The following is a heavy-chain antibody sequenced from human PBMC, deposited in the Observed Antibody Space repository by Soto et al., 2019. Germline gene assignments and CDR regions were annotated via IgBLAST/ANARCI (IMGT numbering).Heavy chain of an antibody. V-gene: IGHV3-9*01. CDR2: ISWNSGSI. CDR3: ASTSGYDEGPFDY. CDR1: GFTFDDYA. Sequence: DVQLVESGGGLVQPGRSLRLSCAASGFTFDDYAMHWVRQAPGKGLEWVSGISWNSGSICYADSVKGRFTISRDNAKNSLYVQMNSLRAEDTALYYCASTSGYDEGPFDYWGQGTLVTVSS. J-gene: IGHJ4*02. D-gene: IGHD5-12*01.